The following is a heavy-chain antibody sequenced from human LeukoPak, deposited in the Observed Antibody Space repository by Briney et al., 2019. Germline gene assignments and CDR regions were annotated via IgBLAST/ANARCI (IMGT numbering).Heavy chain of an antibody. CDR3: ARGEVPAA. J-gene: IGHJ4*02. Sequence: ASVKVSCKASGYSFTSYGIRWVREAPGQGLEWMGWISAYNGNTNYAQKFQGRVTMTRDTSISTAYMEPSRLRSDDTAVYYCARGEVPAAWGQGTLVTVSS. CDR1: GYSFTSYG. V-gene: IGHV1-18*01. D-gene: IGHD2-2*01. CDR2: ISAYNGNT.